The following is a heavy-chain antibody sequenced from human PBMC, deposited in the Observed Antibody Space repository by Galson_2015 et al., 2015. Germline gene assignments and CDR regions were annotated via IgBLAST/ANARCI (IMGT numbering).Heavy chain of an antibody. CDR3: ARAYCSGGTCYGFDS. CDR2: MNPNSGNT. D-gene: IGHD2-15*01. V-gene: IGHV1-8*01. Sequence: SVKVSCKASGYTFTSFDINWVRQATGQGLEWMGWMNPNSGNTGYEQKFQGRVTMTRNPSISTAYMELSSLRSEDTAVYYCARAYCSGGTCYGFDSWGQGSQVTVSS. J-gene: IGHJ4*02. CDR1: GYTFTSFD.